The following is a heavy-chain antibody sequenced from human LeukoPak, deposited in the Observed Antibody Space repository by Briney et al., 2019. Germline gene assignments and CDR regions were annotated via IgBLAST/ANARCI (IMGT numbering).Heavy chain of an antibody. Sequence: GGSLRLSCAASGFTFSTYAMSWVRQAPGKGLQWVSAISSGGGVTYYADSVKGRFTISRDNSKNTLYLEMNGLRGEDTAVYYCAVEGFDIWGHGTMVTVSS. D-gene: IGHD1-1*01. CDR1: GFTFSTYA. V-gene: IGHV3-23*01. CDR2: ISSGGGVT. J-gene: IGHJ3*02. CDR3: AVEGFDI.